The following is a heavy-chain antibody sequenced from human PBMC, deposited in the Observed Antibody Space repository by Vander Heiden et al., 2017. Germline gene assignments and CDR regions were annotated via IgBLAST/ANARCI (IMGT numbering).Heavy chain of an antibody. Sequence: ELHLVESGGGWVQPGRSLRLSCAASGFTFNDYAMHWVRQSPGKGLEWVSGISWNGGGTDYADSVKGRFTIARDNARNALYLQMNSLTVEDSALYYCAKDFDYNHSGELMDYWGLGTLVTVSS. CDR1: GFTFNDYA. CDR3: AKDFDYNHSGELMDY. CDR2: ISWNGGGT. V-gene: IGHV3-9*01. J-gene: IGHJ4*02. D-gene: IGHD1-26*01.